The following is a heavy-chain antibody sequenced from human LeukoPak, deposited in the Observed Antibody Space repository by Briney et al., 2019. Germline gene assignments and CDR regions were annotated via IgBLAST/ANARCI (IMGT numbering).Heavy chain of an antibody. D-gene: IGHD3-10*01. CDR3: AKDPILWFGELEDDAFDI. V-gene: IGHV3-23*01. J-gene: IGHJ3*02. CDR1: GFTFSSYA. CDR2: ISGSGGST. Sequence: GGSLRLSCAASGFTFSSYAMSWVRQAPGKGLEWVSAISGSGGSTYYADSVKGRFTISRDNSKNTLYLQMNSLRAEDTAVYYCAKDPILWFGELEDDAFDIWGQGTMVTVSS.